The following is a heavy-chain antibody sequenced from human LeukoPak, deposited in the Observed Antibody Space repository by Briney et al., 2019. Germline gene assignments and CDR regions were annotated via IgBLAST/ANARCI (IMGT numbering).Heavy chain of an antibody. Sequence: GGSLRLSCVASGFTVSFYYMTWVRQPPGKGLEWVSVIHSSGSTFYGDSVKNRFTISRDNSKNTLYLQMNNLRAEDTAVYYCTSHSSGWLARSSDHWGQGTLVTVSS. D-gene: IGHD6-19*01. CDR3: TSHSSGWLARSSDH. J-gene: IGHJ4*02. CDR2: IHSSGST. V-gene: IGHV3-66*01. CDR1: GFTVSFYY.